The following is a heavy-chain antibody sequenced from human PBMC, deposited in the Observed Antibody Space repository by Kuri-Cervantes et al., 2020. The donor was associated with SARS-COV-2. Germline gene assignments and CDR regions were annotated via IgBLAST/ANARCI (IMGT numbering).Heavy chain of an antibody. J-gene: IGHJ4*02. Sequence: GGSLRLSCAASGFTFSSYSMNWVRQAPGKGLEWVSSISSSSYIYYADSVKGRFTISRDNAKNSLYLQMSSLRAEDTAVYYCARDLRLGKSLDYWGQGTLVTVSS. CDR3: ARDLRLGKSLDY. V-gene: IGHV3-21*01. CDR2: ISSSSYI. CDR1: GFTFSSYS. D-gene: IGHD7-27*01.